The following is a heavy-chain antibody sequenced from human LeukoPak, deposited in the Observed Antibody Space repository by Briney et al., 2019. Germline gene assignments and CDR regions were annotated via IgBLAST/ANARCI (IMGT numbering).Heavy chain of an antibody. CDR1: GGSISSSSYY. Sequence: SETLSLTCTVSGGSISSSSYYWGWIRQPPGKGLEWIGSIYHSGSTYYNPSLKSRVTISVDTSKNQFSLKLSSVTAADTAVYYCARTILYGNWFDPWGQGTLVTVSS. V-gene: IGHV4-39*07. J-gene: IGHJ5*02. CDR3: ARTILYGNWFDP. CDR2: IYHSGST. D-gene: IGHD2-15*01.